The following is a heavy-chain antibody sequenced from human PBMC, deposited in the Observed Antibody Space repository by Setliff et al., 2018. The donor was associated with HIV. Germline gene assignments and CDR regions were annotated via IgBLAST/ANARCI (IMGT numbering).Heavy chain of an antibody. CDR3: AREIYGGNSRPFDY. CDR1: GGSFTSRSYY. D-gene: IGHD4-17*01. Sequence: TLSLTCTVSGGSFTSRSYYWGWIRQPPGKGLEWIGSIFYSGITYYNPSLKSRGTISVDTSKNQFSLKLTSVTAADTAVYYCAREIYGGNSRPFDYWGQGTLVTVSS. V-gene: IGHV4-39*07. J-gene: IGHJ4*02. CDR2: IFYSGIT.